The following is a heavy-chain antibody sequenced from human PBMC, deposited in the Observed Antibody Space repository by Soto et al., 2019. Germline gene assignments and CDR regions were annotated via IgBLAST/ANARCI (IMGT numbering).Heavy chain of an antibody. CDR1: GFTFSSCT. CDR3: SGCSCGACPQRYGMDV. Sequence: EVHLVESGGGLVKPGGSLRLSCAVSGFTFSSCTMNWVRQAPGKGLEWVSSISPSTSHIYYADSVKGRFTISRDNAKNSLFLTMNSLRDEDTAVYYCSGCSCGACPQRYGMDVWGQGTTVTVSS. CDR2: ISPSTSHI. J-gene: IGHJ6*02. V-gene: IGHV3-21*01. D-gene: IGHD2-15*01.